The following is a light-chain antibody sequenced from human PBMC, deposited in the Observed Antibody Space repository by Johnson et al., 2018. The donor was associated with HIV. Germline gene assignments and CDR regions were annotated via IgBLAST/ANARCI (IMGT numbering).Light chain of an antibody. V-gene: IGLV1-51*01. CDR3: GTWDSSLSAGGYV. CDR2: DNN. Sequence: QSVLTQPPSVSAAPGQKVTISCSGSSSNIGNNYVSWYQQLPGTAPKLLIYDNNKRPSGIPDRFSGSKSGTSATLCLTGLQTGDEADYYCGTWDSSLSAGGYVFGTGTKVTV. J-gene: IGLJ1*01. CDR1: SSNIGNNY.